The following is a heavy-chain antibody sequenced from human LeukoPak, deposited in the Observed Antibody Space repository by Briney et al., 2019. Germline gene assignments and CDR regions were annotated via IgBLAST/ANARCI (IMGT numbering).Heavy chain of an antibody. J-gene: IGHJ4*02. CDR3: ARDEQLDWDYYFDY. CDR2: IYHSGGT. Sequence: SETLSLTCTVSGYFISTGYYWGWIRQPPGKGLEWIGGIYHSGGTYYNPSLKRRVTISVETSKNQFSLQLSSVTAADTAVYYCARDEQLDWDYYFDYWGQGTLVTVSS. V-gene: IGHV4-38-2*02. D-gene: IGHD6-6*01. CDR1: GYFISTGYY.